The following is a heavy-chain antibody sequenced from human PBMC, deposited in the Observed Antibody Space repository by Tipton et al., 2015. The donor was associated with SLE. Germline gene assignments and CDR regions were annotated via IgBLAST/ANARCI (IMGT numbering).Heavy chain of an antibody. V-gene: IGHV4-31*03. CDR2: IYYSGST. CDR3: AKGKLWFGEPLLRDYFDY. D-gene: IGHD3-10*01. J-gene: IGHJ4*02. Sequence: TLSLTCTVSGGSISSGGYYWSWIRQHPGKGLEWIGYIYYSGSTYYNPSLKSRVSISVDTSKNQFSLKLSSVTAADTAVYYCAKGKLWFGEPLLRDYFDYWGQGTLVTVSS. CDR1: GGSISSGGYY.